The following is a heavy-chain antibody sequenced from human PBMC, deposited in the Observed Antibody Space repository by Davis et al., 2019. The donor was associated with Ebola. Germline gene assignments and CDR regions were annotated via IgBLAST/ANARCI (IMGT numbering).Heavy chain of an antibody. CDR3: ARGEVAYSDLDY. D-gene: IGHD2-21*01. CDR2: MNPNSGNT. Sequence: AASLKVSCNASAYTFTGYDINWVRQATGQGLEWLGWMNPNSGNTGYAQKFQGRVTMTRENSMSTAYMELRSLRSEDTAVYFCARGEVAYSDLDYWGQGTLVAVSS. CDR1: AYTFTGYD. J-gene: IGHJ4*02. V-gene: IGHV1-8*01.